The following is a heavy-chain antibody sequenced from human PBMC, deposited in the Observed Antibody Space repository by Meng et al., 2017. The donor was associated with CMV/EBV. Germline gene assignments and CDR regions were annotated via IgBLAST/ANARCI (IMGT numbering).Heavy chain of an antibody. CDR2: ITGTTGDT. CDR3: APLITGYYSDAMDV. CDR1: GFTFSSYG. Sequence: SCVASGFTFSSYGMTWVRQAPGKGLEWVSTITGTTGDTYYADSVKGRFTISRDNSKSTLSLQMNSLRAEDTAVYYCAPLITGYYSDAMDVWGQGTTVTVSS. V-gene: IGHV3-23*01. J-gene: IGHJ6*02. D-gene: IGHD3-16*01.